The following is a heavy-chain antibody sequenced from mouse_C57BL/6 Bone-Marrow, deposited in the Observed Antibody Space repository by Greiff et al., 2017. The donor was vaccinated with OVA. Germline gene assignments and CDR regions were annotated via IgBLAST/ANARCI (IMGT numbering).Heavy chain of an antibody. D-gene: IGHD2-5*01. CDR2: INPNNGGT. CDR3: ASYAYYSNHDWYIDV. J-gene: IGHJ1*03. V-gene: IGHV1-18*01. Sequence: VQLQQSGPELVKPGASVKIPCKASGYTFTDYNMDWVKQSHGKSLEWIGDINPNNGGTIYNQKFKGKATLTVDKSSSTAYMALRSLTSEDTAVYYGASYAYYSNHDWYIDVWGTGTTVTVSS. CDR1: GYTFTDYN.